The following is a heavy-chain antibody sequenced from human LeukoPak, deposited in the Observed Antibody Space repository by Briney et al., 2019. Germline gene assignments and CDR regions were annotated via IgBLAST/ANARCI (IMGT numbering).Heavy chain of an antibody. CDR3: ARTQYDILDAFDI. CDR2: IKQDGSEK. Sequence: GGSLRLSCAASGFTFSSYWMSWVRQAPGKGLEWVANIKQDGSEKYYVDSVKGRLTISRDNAKNSLSLQMNGLRAEDTAVYYCARTQYDILDAFDIWGQGTMVTVSS. J-gene: IGHJ3*02. V-gene: IGHV3-7*03. CDR1: GFTFSSYW. D-gene: IGHD3-9*01.